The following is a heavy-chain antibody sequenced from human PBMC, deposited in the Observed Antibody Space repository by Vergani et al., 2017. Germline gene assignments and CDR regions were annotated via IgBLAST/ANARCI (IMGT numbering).Heavy chain of an antibody. D-gene: IGHD3-10*01. V-gene: IGHV4-34*01. J-gene: IGHJ3*02. Sequence: QVQLQQWGAGLLKPSETLSLTCAVYGGSFSGYYWSWIRQPPGKGLEWIGEINHSGSTNYNPSLKSRVTIEVDKSKNQFSLKLSSVTAADTAVYYCARPSRRGSKAFDIWGQGTMVTVSS. CDR3: ARPSRRGSKAFDI. CDR2: INHSGST. CDR1: GGSFSGYY.